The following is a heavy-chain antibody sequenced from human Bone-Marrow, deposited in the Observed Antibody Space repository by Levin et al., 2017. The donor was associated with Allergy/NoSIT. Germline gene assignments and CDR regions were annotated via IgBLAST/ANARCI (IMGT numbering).Heavy chain of an antibody. V-gene: IGHV3-33*05. J-gene: IGHJ6*03. CDR2: VSYDESNK. CDR1: GFTFSSYA. D-gene: IGHD4-11*01. Sequence: GGSLRLSCAASGFTFSSYAMHWVRQAPGKGLEWVAVVSYDESNKYYVDSVKGRFTISRDNAKKTLFLQMNSLRAEDTAVYYCAKDWGDYSDYFRFFMDDWGRGTTVTVSS. CDR3: AKDWGDYSDYFRFFMDD.